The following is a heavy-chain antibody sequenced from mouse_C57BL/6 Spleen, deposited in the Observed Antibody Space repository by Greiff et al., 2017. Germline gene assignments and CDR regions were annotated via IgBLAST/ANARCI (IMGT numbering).Heavy chain of an antibody. V-gene: IGHV1-81*01. CDR3: ARSDGTSGFDY. Sequence: QVQLKESGAELARPGASVKLSCKASGYTFTSYGISWVKQRTGQGLEWIGEIYPRSGNTYYNEKFKGKATLTADKSSSTAYMELRSLTSEDSAVYFCARSDGTSGFDYWGQGTTLTVSS. CDR1: GYTFTSYG. CDR2: IYPRSGNT. D-gene: IGHD4-1*01. J-gene: IGHJ2*01.